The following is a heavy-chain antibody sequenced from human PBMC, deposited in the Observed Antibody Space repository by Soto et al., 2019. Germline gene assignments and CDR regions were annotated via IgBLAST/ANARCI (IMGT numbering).Heavy chain of an antibody. Sequence: EVQLLESRGGLVQPGGSLRLSCAASGFTFRSYAMSWVRQAPGKGLEWVSVIADSRDRTYYADSVKGRFTISRDNSKNTLYLQMHNLRAEDTATYYCAKGIDWGQGTRVTVSS. CDR2: IADSRDRT. D-gene: IGHD2-15*01. CDR1: GFTFRSYA. J-gene: IGHJ4*02. V-gene: IGHV3-23*01. CDR3: AKGID.